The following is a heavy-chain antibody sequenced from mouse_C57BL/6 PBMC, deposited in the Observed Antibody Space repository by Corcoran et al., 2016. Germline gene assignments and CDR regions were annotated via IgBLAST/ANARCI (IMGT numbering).Heavy chain of an antibody. CDR2: INPNNGGT. D-gene: IGHD2-4*01. Sequence: EFQLQQSGPELVQPGASVKISCKASGYTFTDYYMNWVKQSHGKSLEWIGDINPNNGGTSYNQKFKGKATLTVDKSSSTAYMELRSLTSEDSAVYYCARSGYDYDGRYWYFDVWGTGTTVTVSS. J-gene: IGHJ1*03. CDR3: ARSGYDYDGRYWYFDV. V-gene: IGHV1-26*01. CDR1: GYTFTDYY.